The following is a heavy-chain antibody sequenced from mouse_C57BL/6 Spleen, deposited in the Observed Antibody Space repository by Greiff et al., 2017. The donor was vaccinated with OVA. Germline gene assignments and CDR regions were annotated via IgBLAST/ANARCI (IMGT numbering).Heavy chain of an antibody. CDR2: IRSKSSNYAT. D-gene: IGHD1-1*01. CDR3: VREPSYYYGSSYWYFDV. Sequence: EAGGGLVQPKGSLKLSCAASGFTFNTYAMHWVRQAPGKGLEWVARIRSKSSNYATYYADSVKDRFTISRDDSQSMLYLQMNNLKTEDTAMYYCVREPSYYYGSSYWYFDVWGTGTTVTVSS. J-gene: IGHJ1*03. V-gene: IGHV10-3*01. CDR1: GFTFNTYA.